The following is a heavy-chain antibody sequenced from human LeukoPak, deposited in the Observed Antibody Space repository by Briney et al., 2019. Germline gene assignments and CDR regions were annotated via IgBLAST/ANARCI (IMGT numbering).Heavy chain of an antibody. Sequence: PGGSLRLSCAASGFTFSSYAMSWVRQAPGKGLVWVSAISGSGGSTYYADSVKGRFTISRDNSKNTLYLQMNSLRAEDTAVYYCAKIPYYYGSGSYPPLCYYFGYWGQGTLVTVSS. CDR2: ISGSGGST. D-gene: IGHD3-10*01. CDR3: AKIPYYYGSGSYPPLCYYFGY. J-gene: IGHJ4*02. CDR1: GFTFSSYA. V-gene: IGHV3-23*01.